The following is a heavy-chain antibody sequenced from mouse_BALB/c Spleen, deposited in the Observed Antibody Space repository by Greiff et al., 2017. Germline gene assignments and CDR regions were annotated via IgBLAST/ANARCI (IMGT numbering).Heavy chain of an antibody. CDR1: GFNIKDTY. CDR2: IDPANGNT. V-gene: IGHV14-3*02. J-gene: IGHJ4*01. D-gene: IGHD2-2*01. Sequence: VQLKQSGAELVKPGASVKLSCTASGFNIKDTYMHWVKQRPEQGLEWIGRIDPANGNTKYDPKFQGKATITADTSSNTAYLQLSSLTSEDTAVYYCARGYYGYDVAMDYWGQGTSVTVSS. CDR3: ARGYYGYDVAMDY.